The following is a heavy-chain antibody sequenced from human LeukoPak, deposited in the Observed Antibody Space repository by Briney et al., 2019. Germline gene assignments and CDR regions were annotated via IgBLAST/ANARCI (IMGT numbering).Heavy chain of an antibody. CDR1: GFTFSSYA. J-gene: IGHJ4*02. D-gene: IGHD2-2*01. CDR3: ARDPGQLLWGAFDY. Sequence: PGGSLRLSCAASGFTFSSYAMHWVRQAPGKGLEWVAVISYDGSNKYYADSVKGRFTISRGNSKNTLYLQMNSLRAEDTAVYYCARDPGQLLWGAFDYWGQGTLVTVSS. V-gene: IGHV3-30*04. CDR2: ISYDGSNK.